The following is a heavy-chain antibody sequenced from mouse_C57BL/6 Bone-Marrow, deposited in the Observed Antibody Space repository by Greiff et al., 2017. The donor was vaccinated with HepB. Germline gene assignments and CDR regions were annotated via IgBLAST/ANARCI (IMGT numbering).Heavy chain of an antibody. CDR2: INPYNGGT. D-gene: IGHD3-2*02. J-gene: IGHJ3*01. Sequence: EVQLQQSGPVLVKPGASVKMSCKASGYTFTDYYMNWVKQSNGKSLEWIGVINPYNGGTSYNQKFKGKATLTVDKSSSTAYMELNSLTSEDSAVYYCAREDASSGYGFAYGGQVTLVTVSA. CDR1: GYTFTDYY. CDR3: AREDASSGYGFAY. V-gene: IGHV1-19*01.